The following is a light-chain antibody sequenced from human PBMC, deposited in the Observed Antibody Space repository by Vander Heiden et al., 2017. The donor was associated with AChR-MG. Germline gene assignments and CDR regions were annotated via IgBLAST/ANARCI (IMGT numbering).Light chain of an antibody. CDR1: QDIRNF. CDR3: QQYENLPRT. Sequence: DIQMTQSPSSLSASVGDRVTITCQASQDIRNFLNWYQQKPGKAPKLLIYDASNLETGVPSRFSGSGSGTDFTFTISSLQPEDIATYYCQQYENLPRTFGQGTKLEIK. J-gene: IGKJ2*02. CDR2: DAS. V-gene: IGKV1-33*01.